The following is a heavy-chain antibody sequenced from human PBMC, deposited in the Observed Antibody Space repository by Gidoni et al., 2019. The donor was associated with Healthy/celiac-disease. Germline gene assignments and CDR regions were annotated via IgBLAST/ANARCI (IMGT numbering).Heavy chain of an antibody. CDR2: INHSGST. CDR3: ARGRIGSYFDY. CDR1: GGSFSGYY. V-gene: IGHV4-34*01. Sequence: QVQLQQWGAGLLKPSETLSLTCAVYGGSFSGYYWRWSRQPPGKGLEWIGEINHSGSTNYNPSLKSRVTISVDTSKNQFSLKLSSVTAADTAVYYCARGRIGSYFDYWGQGTLVTVSS. D-gene: IGHD1-26*01. J-gene: IGHJ4*02.